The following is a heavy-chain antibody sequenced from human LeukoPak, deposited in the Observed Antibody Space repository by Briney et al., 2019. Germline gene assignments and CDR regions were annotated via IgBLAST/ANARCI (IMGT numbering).Heavy chain of an antibody. J-gene: IGHJ4*02. CDR2: IYYSGST. D-gene: IGHD3-3*01. CDR3: ASRSSIWSGYQDTLYYFDS. CDR1: GGSISSYY. Sequence: SETLSLTCTASGGSISSYYWSWIRQPPGKRLEWIGHIYYSGSTNYNPSLKSRVTISVDTSKNQFSLKLSSVTAADTAVYYCASRSSIWSGYQDTLYYFDSSGQGTLVTVSS. V-gene: IGHV4-59*01.